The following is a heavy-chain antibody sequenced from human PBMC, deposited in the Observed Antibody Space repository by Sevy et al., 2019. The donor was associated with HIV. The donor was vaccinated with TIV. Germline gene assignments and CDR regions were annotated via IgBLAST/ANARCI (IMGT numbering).Heavy chain of an antibody. Sequence: GGSLRLSCAASGFNFSIYGMHWVRQATGKGLEWVALIYFHGSIKYYVDSVKGRFTISRDNSKNTLYLQMNSLRVEDTAVYYCVRGRDYGNFDYWGQGTLVTVSS. D-gene: IGHD3-10*01. V-gene: IGHV3-33*01. CDR2: IYFHGSIK. CDR1: GFNFSIYG. CDR3: VRGRDYGNFDY. J-gene: IGHJ4*02.